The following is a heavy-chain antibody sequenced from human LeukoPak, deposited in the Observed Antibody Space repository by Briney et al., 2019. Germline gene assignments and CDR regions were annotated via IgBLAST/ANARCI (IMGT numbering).Heavy chain of an antibody. Sequence: GGSLRLSCAASGFTFNTYGMPWAPQAPGKGLEWVAFIWSDGTHKHYSLCVKRRFPISRENSKNTLYLEMNGLRVEDTAVYYCAKSNSGSQTTVGNWGQGTLVTVSS. CDR3: AKSNSGSQTTVGN. V-gene: IGHV3-30*02. CDR1: GFTFNTYG. CDR2: IWSDGTHK. D-gene: IGHD1-26*01. J-gene: IGHJ4*02.